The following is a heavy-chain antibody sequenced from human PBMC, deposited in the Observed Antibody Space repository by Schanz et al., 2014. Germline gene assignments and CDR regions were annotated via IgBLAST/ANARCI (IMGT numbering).Heavy chain of an antibody. Sequence: EVQLLESGGGLVQPGGSLRLSCAASGFTFSSYAMSWVRQAPGKGLEWVSAISGSGGSTYYADSVKGRFTISRDNSKNTLYLQMNSLRPEDTAVYYCARGGFGELSAFDIWGQGTMVTVSS. CDR3: ARGGFGELSAFDI. CDR1: GFTFSSYA. J-gene: IGHJ3*02. V-gene: IGHV3-23*01. D-gene: IGHD3-10*01. CDR2: ISGSGGST.